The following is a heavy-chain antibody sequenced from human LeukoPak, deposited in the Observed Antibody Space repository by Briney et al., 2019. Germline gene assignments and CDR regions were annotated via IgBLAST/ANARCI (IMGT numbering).Heavy chain of an antibody. J-gene: IGHJ6*03. Sequence: PSETLSLTCTVSGGSISTTSYYWGWIRQPPGKGLEWIGNTFYNGSTYYNPSLKSRVTISVDTSKNQFSLKLSSVTAADTAVYYCARGVGELLSYYYYYYMDVWGKGTTVTISS. CDR2: TFYNGST. D-gene: IGHD3-10*01. V-gene: IGHV4-39*07. CDR3: ARGVGELLSYYYYYYMDV. CDR1: GGSISTTSYY.